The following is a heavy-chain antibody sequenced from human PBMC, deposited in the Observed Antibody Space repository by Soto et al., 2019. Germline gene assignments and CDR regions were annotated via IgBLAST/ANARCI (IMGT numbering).Heavy chain of an antibody. D-gene: IGHD3-22*01. CDR1: GFTFDDYA. CDR2: ISWNSGTI. Sequence: SLKISCVASGFTFDDYAMHWVRQVSGKGPEWVSGISWNSGTIGYADSVKGRFTISRDNAKKSLYLQMNSLRAEDTALYYCAKDWDYTSNTLDYWGQGTLVTVSS. V-gene: IGHV3-9*01. J-gene: IGHJ4*02. CDR3: AKDWDYTSNTLDY.